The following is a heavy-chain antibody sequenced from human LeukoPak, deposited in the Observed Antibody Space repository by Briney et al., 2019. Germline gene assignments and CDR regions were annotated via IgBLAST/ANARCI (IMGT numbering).Heavy chain of an antibody. D-gene: IGHD2-15*01. Sequence: PSETLSLTCAVYGGSFSGYYWSWIRQPPGKGLEWIGEINHSGSTNYNPSLKSRVTISVDTSKNQFSLKLSSVTAADTAVYYCATRFVVANDFDYWGQGTLVTVSS. J-gene: IGHJ4*02. CDR1: GGSFSGYY. CDR3: ATRFVVANDFDY. V-gene: IGHV4-34*01. CDR2: INHSGST.